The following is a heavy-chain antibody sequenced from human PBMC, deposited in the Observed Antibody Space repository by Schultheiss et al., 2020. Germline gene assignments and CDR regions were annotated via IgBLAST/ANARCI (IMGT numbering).Heavy chain of an antibody. D-gene: IGHD7-27*01. CDR1: GGSFSGYY. J-gene: IGHJ4*02. CDR3: ARLIGDGDYVDY. V-gene: IGHV4-34*01. CDR2: IYYSGSI. Sequence: SQTLSLTCAVYGGSFSGYYWSWIRQPPGKGLEWIGSIYYSGSIYYNPSLKSRVTMSVDTSKNQFSLKLSSVTAVDTAVYFCARLIGDGDYVDYWGQGTLVTVSS.